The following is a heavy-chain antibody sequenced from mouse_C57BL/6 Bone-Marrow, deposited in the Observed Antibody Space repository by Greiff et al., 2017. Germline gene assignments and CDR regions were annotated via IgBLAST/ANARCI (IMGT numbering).Heavy chain of an antibody. Sequence: EVKLMESGGDLVKPGGSLKLSCAASGFTFSSYGMSWVRQTPDKRLEWVATISSGGSYTYYPDSVKGRFTISRDKAKNTPYLEKSSLKTEDTAMYYCSRYSRLDYWGQGTTLTVSS. D-gene: IGHD2-5*01. CDR1: GFTFSSYG. CDR2: ISSGGSYT. J-gene: IGHJ2*01. V-gene: IGHV5-6*01. CDR3: SRYSRLDY.